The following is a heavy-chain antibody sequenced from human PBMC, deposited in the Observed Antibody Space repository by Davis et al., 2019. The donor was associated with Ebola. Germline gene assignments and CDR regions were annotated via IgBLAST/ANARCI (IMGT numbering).Heavy chain of an antibody. D-gene: IGHD2-2*01. CDR1: GFTFSSYA. Sequence: GGSLRLSCAASGFTFSSYAMSWVRQTPGKGLEWVSAITGSGSLTGYADSVKGRFTISRDNSKNTLYLQMNSLRTEDTAVYYCAKGRYCSSTSCNPVWYFDLWGRGTLVTVSS. J-gene: IGHJ2*01. CDR3: AKGRYCSSTSCNPVWYFDL. V-gene: IGHV3-23*01. CDR2: ITGSGSLT.